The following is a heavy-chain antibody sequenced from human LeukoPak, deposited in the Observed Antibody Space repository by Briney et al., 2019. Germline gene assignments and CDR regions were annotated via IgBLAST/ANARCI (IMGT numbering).Heavy chain of an antibody. J-gene: IGHJ3*02. CDR3: ARFRRSWERCFDI. CDR2: IKQDGSEK. D-gene: IGHD1-26*01. Sequence: GGSLRLSCAASGFTFSSYWMSWVRQAPGKGLEWVANIKQDGSEKYYVDSVKGRFTISRDNAKNSLYLQMNSLRAEDTAVYYCARFRRSWERCFDIWGQGTMVTVSS. V-gene: IGHV3-7*01. CDR1: GFTFSSYW.